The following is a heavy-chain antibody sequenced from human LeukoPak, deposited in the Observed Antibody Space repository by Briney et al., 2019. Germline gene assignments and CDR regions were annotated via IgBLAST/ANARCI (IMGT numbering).Heavy chain of an antibody. CDR2: FDPEDGET. CDR1: GYTLTELS. CDR3: ARVGNLFDTMIVGDI. D-gene: IGHD3-22*01. V-gene: IGHV1-24*01. J-gene: IGHJ3*02. Sequence: GASVKVSCKVSGYTLTELSMHWVRQAPGKGLEWMGGFDPEDGETIYAQKFQGRVTMTEDTFTDTAYMELSSLRSDDTAVYYCARVGNLFDTMIVGDIWGQGTMVTVSS.